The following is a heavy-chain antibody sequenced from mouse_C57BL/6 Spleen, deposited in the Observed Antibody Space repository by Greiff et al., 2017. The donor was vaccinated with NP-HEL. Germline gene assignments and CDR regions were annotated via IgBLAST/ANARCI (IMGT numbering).Heavy chain of an antibody. Sequence: VQLQQSGAELVRPGASVTLSCKASGYTFTDYEMHWVKQTPVHGLEWIGAIDPETGGTAYNQKFKGKAILTADKSSSTAYMELRSLTSEDSAVYYCTSLYYYGSSYPLDYWGQGTTLTVSS. CDR3: TSLYYYGSSYPLDY. V-gene: IGHV1-15*01. CDR2: IDPETGGT. J-gene: IGHJ2*01. D-gene: IGHD1-1*01. CDR1: GYTFTDYE.